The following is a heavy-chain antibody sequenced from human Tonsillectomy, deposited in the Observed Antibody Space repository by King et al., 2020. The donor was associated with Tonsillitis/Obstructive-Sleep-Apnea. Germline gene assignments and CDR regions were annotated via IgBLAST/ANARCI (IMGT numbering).Heavy chain of an antibody. Sequence: QLQESGPRLVKPSQTLSLICTVSNTSVSSGGYYWSWIRHHPGKGLEWMGNIHYSGRTNYSPSLKSRLTTSIDSSQNRFSLDLSSVTAADTAVYYCVRKVWNPKHYDFYYYVDVWGAGTTVAVSS. CDR1: NTSVSSGGYY. CDR2: IHYSGRT. V-gene: IGHV4-31*03. J-gene: IGHJ6*03. CDR3: VRKVWNPKHYDFYYYVDV. D-gene: IGHD1-1*01.